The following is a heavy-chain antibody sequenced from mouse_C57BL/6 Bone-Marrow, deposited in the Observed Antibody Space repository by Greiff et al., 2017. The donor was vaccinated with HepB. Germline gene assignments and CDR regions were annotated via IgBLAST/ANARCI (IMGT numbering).Heavy chain of an antibody. J-gene: IGHJ3*01. CDR2: IDPSDSYT. CDR3: ASAYDRAY. Sequence: QVQLQQPGAELVKPGASVKLSCKASGYTFTSYWMQWVKQRPGQGLEWIGEIDPSDSYTNYNQKFKGKATLTVDTSSSTAYMQLSSLTSEDSAVYYCASAYDRAYWGQGTLVTVSA. D-gene: IGHD2-3*01. CDR1: GYTFTSYW. V-gene: IGHV1-50*01.